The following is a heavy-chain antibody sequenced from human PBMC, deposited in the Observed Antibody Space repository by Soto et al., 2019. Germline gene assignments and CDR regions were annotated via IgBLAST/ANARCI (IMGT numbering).Heavy chain of an antibody. V-gene: IGHV1-2*04. CDR3: ARKVVGSSRWGDAFDI. CDR2: INPNSGGT. CDR1: VYTFTGYY. D-gene: IGHD6-13*01. Sequence: ASVNVSCKASVYTFTGYYIHWVLQATGQGLEWMGWINPNSGGTNYAQKFQGWVTMTRDTSISTAYMELSRLRSDDTAVYYCARKVVGSSRWGDAFDIWGQGTMVTVSS. J-gene: IGHJ3*02.